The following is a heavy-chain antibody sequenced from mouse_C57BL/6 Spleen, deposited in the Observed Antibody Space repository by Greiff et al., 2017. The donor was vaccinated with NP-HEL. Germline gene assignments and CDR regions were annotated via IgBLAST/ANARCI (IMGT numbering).Heavy chain of an antibody. CDR3: ARDDGPYWYFDV. CDR2: IYPRDGST. CDR1: GYTFTDHT. D-gene: IGHD2-3*01. V-gene: IGHV1-78*01. Sequence: VQLQQSDAELVKPGASVKISCKVSGYTFTDHTIHWMKQRPEQGLEWIGYIYPRDGSTKYNEKFKGKATLTADKSSSTAYMQLNSLTSEDSAVDFWARDDGPYWYFDVWGTGTTVTVSS. J-gene: IGHJ1*03.